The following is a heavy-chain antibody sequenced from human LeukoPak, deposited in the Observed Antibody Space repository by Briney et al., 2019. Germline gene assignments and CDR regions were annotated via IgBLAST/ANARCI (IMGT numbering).Heavy chain of an antibody. J-gene: IGHJ6*02. V-gene: IGHV4-34*01. D-gene: IGHD5-24*01. CDR2: INHSGST. CDR1: GGSFSGCY. Sequence: SETLSLTCAVYGGSFSGCYWSWIRQPPGKGLEWIGEINHSGSTNYNPSLKSRVTISVDTSKNQFSLKLSSVTAADTAVYYCATADAEEMATNYYYYYGMDVWGQGTTVTVSS. CDR3: ATADAEEMATNYYYYYGMDV.